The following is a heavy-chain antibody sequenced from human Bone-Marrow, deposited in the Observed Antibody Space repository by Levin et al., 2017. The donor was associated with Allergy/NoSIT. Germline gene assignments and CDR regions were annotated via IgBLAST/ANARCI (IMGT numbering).Heavy chain of an antibody. D-gene: IGHD4-17*01. J-gene: IGHJ6*02. Sequence: GESLKISCAASGFTFSTYDMNWVRQAPGKGLEWVALISYDGSNKYYADSVKGRFTISRDNSKNTLHLLMNSLRPGDTALYYCARDDYGDQFGVDVWAQGTTVTVSS. CDR3: ARDDYGDQFGVDV. CDR1: GFTFSTYD. CDR2: ISYDGSNK. V-gene: IGHV3-30-3*01.